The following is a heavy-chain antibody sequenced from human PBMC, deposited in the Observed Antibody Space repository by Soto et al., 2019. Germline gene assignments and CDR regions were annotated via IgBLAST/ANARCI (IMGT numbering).Heavy chain of an antibody. CDR2: IYYSGST. Sequence: SETLSLTCTVSGGSISSYYWSWIRQPPGKGLEWIGYIYYSGSTNYNPSLKSRVTISVDTSKNQFSLKLSSVTAADTAVYYCARDRRWNFSRRAFDIWGQGTMVTVS. V-gene: IGHV4-59*01. D-gene: IGHD1-7*01. J-gene: IGHJ3*02. CDR3: ARDRRWNFSRRAFDI. CDR1: GGSISSYY.